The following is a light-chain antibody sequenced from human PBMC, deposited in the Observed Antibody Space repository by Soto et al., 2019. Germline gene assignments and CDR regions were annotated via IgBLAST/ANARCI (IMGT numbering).Light chain of an antibody. CDR2: GVS. CDR1: QSVSSY. Sequence: LGFTQSPCALSLSTGGRATLYCRTSQSVSSYLAWYQQKPGQAPRLLIYGVSSRDTGIPDRFSGSGSGTDFTLTISRLEPEDFAVYYCQQYVTSPLTFGGGTKVDIK. CDR3: QQYVTSPLT. V-gene: IGKV3-20*01. J-gene: IGKJ4*01.